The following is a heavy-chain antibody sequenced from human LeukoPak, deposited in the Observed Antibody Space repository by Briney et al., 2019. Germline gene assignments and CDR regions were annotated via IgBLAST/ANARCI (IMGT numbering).Heavy chain of an antibody. J-gene: IGHJ4*02. Sequence: GRSLRLSCAASGFTFSNYWIHWVRQAPGKGLVWVSRIDNAGSITTYADSVKGRFTISRDNAENTLYLQMNSLRVEDTAVYYCVRSAFHAGSGNYYDYWGQGTLVTVSS. CDR1: GFTFSNYW. D-gene: IGHD3-22*01. CDR3: VRSAFHAGSGNYYDY. CDR2: IDNAGSIT. V-gene: IGHV3-74*03.